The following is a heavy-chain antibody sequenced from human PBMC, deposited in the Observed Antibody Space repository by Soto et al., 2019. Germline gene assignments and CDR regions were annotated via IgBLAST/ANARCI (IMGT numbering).Heavy chain of an antibody. CDR1: GYTFTGYY. CDR3: ARVAAQDFWSGYLGYYYYGMDV. D-gene: IGHD3-3*01. J-gene: IGHJ6*02. CDR2: INPNSGGT. Sequence: ASVKVSCQASGYTFTGYYMHWVRQAPGQGLERMGWINPNSGGTNYAQKFQGRVTMTRDTSISTAYMELSRLRSDDTAVYYCARVAAQDFWSGYLGYYYYGMDVWGQGTTVTVSS. V-gene: IGHV1-2*02.